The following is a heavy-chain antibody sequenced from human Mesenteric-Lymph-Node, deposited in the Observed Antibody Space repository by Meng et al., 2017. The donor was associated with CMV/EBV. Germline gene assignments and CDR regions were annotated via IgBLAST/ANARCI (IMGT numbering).Heavy chain of an antibody. Sequence: ASVKVSCKASGYTFTGYYMHWVRQAPGQGLEWMGWINPNSGGTNYAQKFQGRVTMTRDTSISTAYMELSRLRSDDTAVYYCARESGYSSGWSRAGWFDPWGQGTLVTVSS. CDR3: ARESGYSSGWSRAGWFDP. CDR1: GYTFTGYY. V-gene: IGHV1-2*02. CDR2: INPNSGGT. D-gene: IGHD6-19*01. J-gene: IGHJ5*02.